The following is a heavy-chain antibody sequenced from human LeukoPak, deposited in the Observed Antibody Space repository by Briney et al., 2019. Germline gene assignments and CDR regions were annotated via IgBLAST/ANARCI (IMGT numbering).Heavy chain of an antibody. CDR2: IKSKTDGGTT. Sequence: GGSLRLSCAASGFTFSNAWMRWVRQAPGKGLEWVGRIKSKTDGGTTDYAAPVKGRFTISRDDSKNTLYLQMNSLRAEDTAVYYCAKNSGWPWYFDYWGQGTLVTVSS. CDR1: GFTFSNAW. V-gene: IGHV3-15*01. CDR3: AKNSGWPWYFDY. J-gene: IGHJ4*02. D-gene: IGHD6-19*01.